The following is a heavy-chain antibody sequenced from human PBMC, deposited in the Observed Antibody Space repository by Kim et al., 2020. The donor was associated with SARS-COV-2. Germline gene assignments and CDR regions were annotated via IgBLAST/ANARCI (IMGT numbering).Heavy chain of an antibody. D-gene: IGHD2-15*01. CDR3: ALLPGAYCSGGSCYSGGGWFDP. J-gene: IGHJ5*02. CDR2: IDPSDSYT. CDR1: GYSFTSYW. V-gene: IGHV5-10-1*01. Sequence: GESLKISCKGSGYSFTSYWISWVRQMPGKGLEWMGRIDPSDSYTNYSPSFQGHVTISADKSISTAYLQWSSLKASDTAMYYCALLPGAYCSGGSCYSGGGWFDPWGQGTLVTVSS.